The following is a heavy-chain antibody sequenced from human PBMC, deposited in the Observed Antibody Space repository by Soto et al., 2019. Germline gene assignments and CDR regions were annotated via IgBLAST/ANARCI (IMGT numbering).Heavy chain of an antibody. Sequence: QVQLPESGPGLVKPSGTLSLTCAVFGGSISNSNWWTWVRQPPGKGLDWIGEIFHSGSTNYNSSLMGRVTISVDKANNQFSLKLSSVTAADTAVYYCAHRPIVGAAIWGQGTLVTVSS. CDR3: AHRPIVGAAI. V-gene: IGHV4-4*02. D-gene: IGHD1-26*01. CDR1: GGSISNSNW. CDR2: IFHSGST. J-gene: IGHJ4*02.